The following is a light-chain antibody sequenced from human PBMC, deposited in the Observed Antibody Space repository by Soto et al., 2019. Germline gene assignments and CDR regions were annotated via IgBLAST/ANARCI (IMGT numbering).Light chain of an antibody. V-gene: IGLV6-57*04. CDR2: EDN. J-gene: IGLJ2*01. CDR3: QSYDSSIVV. CDR1: SGSIASNY. Sequence: FMLTQPHSVSESPWKTVTISCTRSSGSIASNYVQWYQQRPGSAPTTVIYEDNQRPSGVPDRFSGSIDSSSNSASLTISGLKTEDEADYYCQSYDSSIVVFGGGTKLTVL.